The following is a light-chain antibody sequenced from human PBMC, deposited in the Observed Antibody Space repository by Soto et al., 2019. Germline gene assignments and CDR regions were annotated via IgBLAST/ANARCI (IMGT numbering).Light chain of an antibody. V-gene: IGKV3-20*01. Sequence: DIVLTQYPGTLSFSPGERATLSCRASLSVRCSYLPWYLQKSGQAPSLLIYCAFRMATGIPDRFSGIGSGTDFTLTISRLETEDFAGNYWQQYASSPLYAFGQVNKLEIK. CDR3: QQYASSPLYA. CDR1: LSVRCSY. J-gene: IGKJ2*01. CDR2: CAF.